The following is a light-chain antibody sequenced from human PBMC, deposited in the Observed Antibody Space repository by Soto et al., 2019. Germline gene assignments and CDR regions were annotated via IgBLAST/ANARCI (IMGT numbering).Light chain of an antibody. CDR2: DAS. Sequence: AIQLTQSPSSLSASVGDRVTITCRASQGISSALAWYQQKPGKAPKLLIYDASSLESGVPSRFSGRGSGTDFTLTISSLQSEDFATYYCQQFNNYPLTFGGGTKVEIK. J-gene: IGKJ4*01. CDR3: QQFNNYPLT. CDR1: QGISSA. V-gene: IGKV1D-13*01.